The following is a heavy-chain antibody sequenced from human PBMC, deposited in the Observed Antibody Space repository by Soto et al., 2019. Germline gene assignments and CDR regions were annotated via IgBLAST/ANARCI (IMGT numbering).Heavy chain of an antibody. CDR2: IYHSGST. CDR1: GGSISSGGYS. J-gene: IGHJ4*02. Sequence: PSETLSLTCAVSGGSISSGGYSWSWIRQPPGKGLEWIGYIYHSGSTYYNPSLKSRVTISVDGSKNQFSLKLSSVTAADTAVYYRARVPDYWGQGTLVTVAS. CDR3: ARVPDY. V-gene: IGHV4-30-2*01.